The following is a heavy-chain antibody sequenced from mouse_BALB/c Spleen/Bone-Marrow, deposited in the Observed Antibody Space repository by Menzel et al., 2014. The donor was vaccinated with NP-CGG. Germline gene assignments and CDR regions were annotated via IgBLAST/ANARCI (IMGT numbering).Heavy chain of an antibody. Sequence: VKLVESGPGLVAPSQSLSFTCTVSGFSLTSYGVHWVRQPPGKGLEWLGVIGIGGSTNYNSALMSRLSISKDNSKSHVFLKMNSLQTDDTAMYYCARASYYYGSRYDYWGQGTTLTVSS. J-gene: IGHJ2*01. D-gene: IGHD1-1*01. CDR1: GFSLTSYG. CDR3: ARASYYYGSRYDY. V-gene: IGHV2-9*02. CDR2: IGIGGST.